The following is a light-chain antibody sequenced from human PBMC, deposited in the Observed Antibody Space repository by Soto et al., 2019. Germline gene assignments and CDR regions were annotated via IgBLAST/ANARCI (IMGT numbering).Light chain of an antibody. J-gene: IGKJ1*01. CDR3: QRYNNWPPWT. CDR2: GAS. V-gene: IGKV3-15*01. Sequence: IVIGLCRSTMAVWRGSRDSLSCGAGQSVSSYLAWYQQKPGQAPRLLIYGASTRATGIPARFSGSVSGTEFTLTISSLQSEDFAVYYCQRYNNWPPWTFGQGTKVDIK. CDR1: QSVSSY.